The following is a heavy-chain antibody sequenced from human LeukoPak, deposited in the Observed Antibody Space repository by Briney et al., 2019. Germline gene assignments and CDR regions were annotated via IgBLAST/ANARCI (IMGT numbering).Heavy chain of an antibody. D-gene: IGHD3-10*01. Sequence: PSETPSLTCTVSGGSISSSSYYWGWIRQPPGKGLEWIGYIYYSGSTYYNPSLKSRVTISVDTSKNQFSLKLSSVTAADTAVYYCARDPVTMVRPGGYAFDIWGQGTMVTVSS. CDR3: ARDPVTMVRPGGYAFDI. J-gene: IGHJ3*02. CDR1: GGSISSSSYY. CDR2: IYYSGST. V-gene: IGHV4-30-4*08.